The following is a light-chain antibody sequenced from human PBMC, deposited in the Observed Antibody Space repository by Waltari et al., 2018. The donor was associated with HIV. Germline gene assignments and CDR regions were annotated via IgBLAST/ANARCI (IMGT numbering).Light chain of an antibody. CDR1: SSDAGGYNY. V-gene: IGLV2-14*03. CDR3: SSYTSNITRV. CDR2: DVS. Sequence: QSALTQPASVSGSPGQSITISCTGTSSDAGGYNYVSCYQQHPGKAPKLMIYDVSNRPSGVSNRFSGSKSGNTASLTISGLQAEDEADYYCSSYTSNITRVFGGGTKLTVL. J-gene: IGLJ3*02.